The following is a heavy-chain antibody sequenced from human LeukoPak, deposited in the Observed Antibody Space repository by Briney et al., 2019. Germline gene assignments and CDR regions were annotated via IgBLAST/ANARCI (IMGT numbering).Heavy chain of an antibody. J-gene: IGHJ4*02. V-gene: IGHV5-51*01. D-gene: IGHD2-2*01. CDR3: ARPGYCSSTSCRDFDY. CDR2: IYPGDSDT. Sequence: GESLKISCKGSGYSFTSYWIGWVRQMPGKGLEWMGIIYPGDSDTRYSPSFQGQVTISADKSISTAYLQWSSLKASDTAMYYCARPGYCSSTSCRDFDYWGQGTLVTVSS. CDR1: GYSFTSYW.